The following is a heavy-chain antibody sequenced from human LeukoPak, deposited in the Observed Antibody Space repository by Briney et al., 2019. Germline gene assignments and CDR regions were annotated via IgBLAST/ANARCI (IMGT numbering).Heavy chain of an antibody. J-gene: IGHJ6*03. V-gene: IGHV3-48*03. CDR2: ISNSGSTI. D-gene: IGHD3-3*01. CDR3: ARGRGGGGFGVVIKRSYYYMDV. CDR1: GSITSSYE. Sequence: GSLSLSCAASGSITSSYEMNGGRQAPGKGLGWVSYISNSGSTIYYADSVKSRVTISRDNAKTSLCLQINSLRAEDRVIYYWARGRGGGGFGVVIKRSYYYMDVWGKGTTVTVPS.